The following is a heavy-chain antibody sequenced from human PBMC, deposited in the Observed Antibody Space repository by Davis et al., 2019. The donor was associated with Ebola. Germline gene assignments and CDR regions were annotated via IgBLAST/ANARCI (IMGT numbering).Heavy chain of an antibody. Sequence: GGSLRLSCAASGFIFNRYGIYWVRQAPGKGLEWVAFIRYDGDNKFYTDSVKGRFTISRDDSQNTVYLQMNSLRPEDTAMYYCAKDHNLWHGYPEGTFDIWGQGTMVTVST. CDR2: IRYDGDNK. CDR1: GFIFNRYG. V-gene: IGHV3-30*02. D-gene: IGHD5-18*01. J-gene: IGHJ3*02. CDR3: AKDHNLWHGYPEGTFDI.